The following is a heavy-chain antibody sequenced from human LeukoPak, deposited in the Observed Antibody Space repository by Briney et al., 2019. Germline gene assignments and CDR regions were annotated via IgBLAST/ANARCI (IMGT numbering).Heavy chain of an antibody. CDR3: ARDSSSWSLTFDY. J-gene: IGHJ4*02. D-gene: IGHD6-13*01. V-gene: IGHV3-48*03. CDR1: GLTFSSYE. CDR2: ISSSGSTI. Sequence: GGSLRLSCAASGLTFSSYEMNWVRQAPGKGLEWVSYISSSGSTIYYADSVKGRFTISRDNAKNSLYLQMNSLRAEDTAVYYCARDSSSWSLTFDYWGQGTLDTVSS.